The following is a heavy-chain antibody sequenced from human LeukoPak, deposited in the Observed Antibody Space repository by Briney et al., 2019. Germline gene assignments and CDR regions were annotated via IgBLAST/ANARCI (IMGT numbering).Heavy chain of an antibody. Sequence: GGSLRLSCAASGFTFSSYIMNWVRQAPGKGLEWVSSISSSSSSYIYYADSVKGRFTISRGNAKNSLYLQMNSLRAEDTAVYYCARGRDGYMGDYWGQGTLVTVSS. CDR2: ISSSSSSYI. CDR3: ARGRDGYMGDY. CDR1: GFTFSSYI. J-gene: IGHJ4*02. D-gene: IGHD5-24*01. V-gene: IGHV3-21*01.